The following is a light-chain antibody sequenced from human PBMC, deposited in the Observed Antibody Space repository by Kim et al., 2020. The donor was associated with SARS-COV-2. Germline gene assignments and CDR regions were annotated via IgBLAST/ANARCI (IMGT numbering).Light chain of an antibody. CDR3: SSYTTTTTRV. V-gene: IGLV2-14*03. CDR2: DVG. Sequence: QSVLTQPASVSGSPGQSITISCTGTSSNVGGYNYVSWYQQHPGKAPKLMIYDVGTRPSGISVRFSGSKSGNTASLTISGLQTEDEADYYCSSYTTTTTRVFGGGTQLTVL. CDR1: SSNVGGYNY. J-gene: IGLJ3*02.